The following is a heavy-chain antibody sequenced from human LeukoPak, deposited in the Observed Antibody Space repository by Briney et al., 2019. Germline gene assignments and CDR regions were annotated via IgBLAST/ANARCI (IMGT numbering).Heavy chain of an antibody. CDR1: GFTFSSYW. CDR2: IKQDGSEK. CDR3: ARDLSVVRGAEYNWFDP. D-gene: IGHD3-10*01. Sequence: GGSLRPSCAASGFTFSSYWMSWVRQAPGKGLEWVANIKQDGSEKYYVDSVKGRFTISGDNAKNSLYLQMNSLRAEDTAVYYCARDLSVVRGAEYNWFDPWGQGTLVTVSS. J-gene: IGHJ5*02. V-gene: IGHV3-7*01.